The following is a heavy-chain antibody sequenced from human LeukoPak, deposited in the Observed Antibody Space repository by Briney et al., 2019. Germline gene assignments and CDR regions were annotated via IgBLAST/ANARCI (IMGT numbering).Heavy chain of an antibody. V-gene: IGHV3-7*03. J-gene: IGHJ6*02. D-gene: IGHD3-16*01. CDR3: ARGGGLDV. CDR2: INHNGNVN. CDR1: GFTFSSYW. Sequence: GGSLRLSCAASGFTFSSYWMNWARHAPGKGLEWVASINHNGNVNYYVDSVKGRFTISRDNAKNSLYLQMSNLRAEDTAVYFCARGGGLDVWGQGATGTVSS.